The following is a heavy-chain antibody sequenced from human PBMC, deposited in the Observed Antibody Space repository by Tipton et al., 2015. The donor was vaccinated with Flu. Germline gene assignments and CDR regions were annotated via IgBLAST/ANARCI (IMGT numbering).Heavy chain of an antibody. V-gene: IGHV4-4*07. Sequence: TLSLTCTVSGGSISSYYWSWIRQPAGKGLEWIRRIYSSGSNNYNPSLKSRVTMSVDTSKNQFSLNLSSVTAADTAVYYCARGRGAAAGNFDYWGQGTLVTVSS. CDR1: GGSISSYY. CDR3: ARGRGAAAGNFDY. J-gene: IGHJ4*02. CDR2: IYSSGSN. D-gene: IGHD6-13*01.